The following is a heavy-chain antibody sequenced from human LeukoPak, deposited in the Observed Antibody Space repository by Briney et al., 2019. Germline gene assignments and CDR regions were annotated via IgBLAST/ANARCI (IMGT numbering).Heavy chain of an antibody. J-gene: IGHJ4*02. D-gene: IGHD3-10*01. Sequence: PSETLSLTCTVSGGSNSSYYWSWIRQPPGKGLEWIGYIYYSGSTNYNPSLKSRVTISVDTSKNQFSLKLSSVTAADTAVYYCAISDYYGSGSQVDYWGQGTLVTVSS. CDR3: AISDYYGSGSQVDY. V-gene: IGHV4-59*01. CDR1: GGSNSSYY. CDR2: IYYSGST.